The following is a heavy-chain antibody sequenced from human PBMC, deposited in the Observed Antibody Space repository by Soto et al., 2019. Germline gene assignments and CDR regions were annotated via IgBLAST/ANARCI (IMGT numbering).Heavy chain of an antibody. CDR1: GGSFSGYY. D-gene: IGHD6-13*01. Sequence: SETLSLTCAVYGGSFSGYYWSWIRQPPGKGLEWIGEINHSGSTNYNPSLKSRVTISVDTSKNQFSLKLSSVTAADTAVYYCARHGTAAGPFQHWGQGTLVTVSS. CDR3: ARHGTAAGPFQH. CDR2: INHSGST. J-gene: IGHJ1*01. V-gene: IGHV4-34*01.